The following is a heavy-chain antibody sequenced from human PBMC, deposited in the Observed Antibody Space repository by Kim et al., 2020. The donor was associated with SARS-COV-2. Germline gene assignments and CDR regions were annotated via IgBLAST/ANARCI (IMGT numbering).Heavy chain of an antibody. V-gene: IGHV1-18*01. Sequence: ASVKVSCKASGYTFTNYGISWARQAPGHGLEWMGWISAYNGNTNYAQKFQGRVTMTTDTSTSTAYLELRSLRSDDTALYYCARDPHSSGGYGMDVWGQGTTVTVSS. CDR3: ARDPHSSGGYGMDV. CDR1: GYTFTNYG. J-gene: IGHJ6*02. D-gene: IGHD6-6*01. CDR2: ISAYNGNT.